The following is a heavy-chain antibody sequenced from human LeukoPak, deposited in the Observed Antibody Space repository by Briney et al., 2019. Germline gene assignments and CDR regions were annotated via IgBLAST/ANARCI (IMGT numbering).Heavy chain of an antibody. CDR3: ARHPTVGATRYYYYYYMDV. CDR2: IYYSGST. J-gene: IGHJ6*03. CDR1: GGSISSSSYY. V-gene: IGHV4-39*01. D-gene: IGHD1-26*01. Sequence: SETLSLTCTVSGGSISSSSYYWGWIRQPPGKRLEWIGSIYYSGSTYYNPSLKSRVTISVDTSKNQFSLKLSSVTAADTAVYYCARHPTVGATRYYYYYYMDVWGKGTTVTVSS.